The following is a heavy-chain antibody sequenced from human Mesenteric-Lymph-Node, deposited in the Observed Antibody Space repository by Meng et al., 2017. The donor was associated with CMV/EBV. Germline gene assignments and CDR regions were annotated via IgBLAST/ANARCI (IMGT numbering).Heavy chain of an antibody. D-gene: IGHD6-13*01. CDR2: INPNTGGT. J-gene: IGHJ6*02. CDR1: GYTFTGSY. Sequence: ASVKVSCKASGYTFTGSYMHWVRQAPGQGLVWVGWINPNTGGTNYAQQFQGRVSMTRDTSINTFYMELSSLRSDDTAVYYCARVGRDSSSWNGDYYYYGMDVWGQGTTVTVSS. CDR3: ARVGRDSSSWNGDYYYYGMDV. V-gene: IGHV1-2*02.